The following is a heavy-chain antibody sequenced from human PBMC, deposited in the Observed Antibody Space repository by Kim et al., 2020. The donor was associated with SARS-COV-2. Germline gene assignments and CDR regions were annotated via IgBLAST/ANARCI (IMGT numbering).Heavy chain of an antibody. Sequence: GGSLRLSCAASGFTFSSYGMHWVRQAPGKGLEWVAVISYDGSNKYYADSVKGRFTISRDNSKNTLYLQMNSLRAEDTAVYYCAKAAGRVAGTEHIDYWG. CDR1: GFTFSSYG. CDR3: AKAAGRVAGTEHIDY. D-gene: IGHD6-19*01. J-gene: IGHJ4*01. V-gene: IGHV3-30*18. CDR2: ISYDGSNK.